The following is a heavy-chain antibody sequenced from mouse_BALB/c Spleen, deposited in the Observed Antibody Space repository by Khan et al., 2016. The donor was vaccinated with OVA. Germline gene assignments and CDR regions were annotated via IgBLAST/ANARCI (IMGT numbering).Heavy chain of an antibody. V-gene: IGHV5-6-5*01. J-gene: IGHJ2*01. CDR3: AREAYRYYEYYFDY. Sequence: EVMLVESGGDLVKPGGSLKLSCAASGFTFSSYVMSWVRQTPEKRLEWVASISSGGSTYYPDSVKGRFTISRDNARNILYLQMSSLRSEDTAMYYCAREAYRYYEYYFDYWGQGTTLTVSS. CDR2: ISSGGST. D-gene: IGHD2-14*01. CDR1: GFTFSSYV.